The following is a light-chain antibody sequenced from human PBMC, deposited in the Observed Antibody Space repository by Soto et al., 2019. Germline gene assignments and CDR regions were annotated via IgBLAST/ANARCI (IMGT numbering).Light chain of an antibody. CDR3: QQYYDWWT. Sequence: EIVLTQSPGSLSLSPGERATLSCRASQSVSRNYLAWYQQKPGQAPSLLIYDASTRATGIPARFSGSGSGTEFTLTINSLQSEDFAVYYCQQYYDWWTFGQGTKVDIK. CDR1: QSVSRN. J-gene: IGKJ1*01. CDR2: DAS. V-gene: IGKV3-15*01.